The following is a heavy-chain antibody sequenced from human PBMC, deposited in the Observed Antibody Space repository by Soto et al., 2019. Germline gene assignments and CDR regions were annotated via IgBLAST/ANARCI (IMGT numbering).Heavy chain of an antibody. CDR3: ARWQVVAAQH. J-gene: IGHJ4*02. Sequence: QLQLQESGSGLVKPSQTLSLTCAVSGGSISSGGYSWSWIRQPPGKGLEWIGYIYHSGSTYYNPSLKSRVNISVDRSKNQLSLKLSSVTAADTAVYFCARWQVVAAQHWGQGTLVTVSS. V-gene: IGHV4-30-2*01. CDR2: IYHSGST. CDR1: GGSISSGGYS. D-gene: IGHD2-15*01.